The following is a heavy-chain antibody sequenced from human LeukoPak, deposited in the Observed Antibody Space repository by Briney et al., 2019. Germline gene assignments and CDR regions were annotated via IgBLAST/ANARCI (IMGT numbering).Heavy chain of an antibody. CDR3: ARDHQGYFDY. CDR2: IYTSGST. J-gene: IGHJ4*02. V-gene: IGHV4-61*02. Sequence: SQTLSLTCTVSGGSISSGSYYWSWIRQPAGKGLEWIGRIYTSGSTNYNPSLKSRVTISVDTSKNQFSLKLSSVTAADTAVYYCARDHQGYFDYWGQGTLVTVSS. CDR1: GGSISSGSYY.